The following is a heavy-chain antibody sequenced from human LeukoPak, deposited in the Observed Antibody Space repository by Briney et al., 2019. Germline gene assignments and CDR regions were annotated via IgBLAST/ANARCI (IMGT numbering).Heavy chain of an antibody. CDR2: FTPILGIA. D-gene: IGHD3-9*01. Sequence: SVSLSYRASGRTFSIYAISWVRHARGQGRGGMGWFTPILGIANYAQKFQGRVTITADKSTSTAYMELSSLRSEDTAVYYCASDILTGYYHYFDYWGQGTLVTVSS. J-gene: IGHJ4*02. V-gene: IGHV1-69*10. CDR1: GRTFSIYA. CDR3: ASDILTGYYHYFDY.